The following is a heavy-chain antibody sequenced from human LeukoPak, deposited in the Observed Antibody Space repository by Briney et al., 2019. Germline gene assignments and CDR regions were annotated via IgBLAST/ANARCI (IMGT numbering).Heavy chain of an antibody. CDR2: IRYDGGNK. CDR1: GFTFTSYG. Sequence: AGGSLRLSCAASGFTFTSYGMHWVRQAPGKGLEWVAFIRYDGGNKHYADSVKGRFTISRDNSKNTLYLQMNSLRAEDTAVYYCAKGDISGTEMPFDYWGQGTLVAVSS. D-gene: IGHD1-20*01. V-gene: IGHV3-30*02. J-gene: IGHJ4*02. CDR3: AKGDISGTEMPFDY.